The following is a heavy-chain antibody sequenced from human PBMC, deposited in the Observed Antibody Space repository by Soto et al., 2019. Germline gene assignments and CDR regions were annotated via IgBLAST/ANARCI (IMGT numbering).Heavy chain of an antibody. CDR3: ARSQGSSTSLEIYYYYYYGMDV. J-gene: IGHJ6*02. Sequence: QVQLVQSGAEVKKPGSSVKVSCKASGGTFSSYAISWVRQAPGQGLEWRGGIIPISDTTNYAQKFQGRVTITANESTTTDYMELSSLRSEDTAVYYCARSQGSSTSLEIYYYYYYGMDVWGQGTTVTVSS. CDR2: IIPISDTT. D-gene: IGHD2-2*01. V-gene: IGHV1-69*01. CDR1: GGTFSSYA.